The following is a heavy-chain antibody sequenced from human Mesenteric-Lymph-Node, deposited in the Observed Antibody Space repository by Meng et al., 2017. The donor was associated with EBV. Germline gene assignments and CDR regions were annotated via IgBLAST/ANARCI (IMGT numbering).Heavy chain of an antibody. Sequence: LSLPVWGLGRWTLTETLSLTCTVSGGTISDDKYYWGWIRQTPGKGLEWIGSIYYRGGTYYNPSLQSRVTISVDTSKNQFSLRLRSVTAADTAVYYCTRELREEYQVDFWGQGTLVTVSS. D-gene: IGHD1-26*01. CDR3: TRELREEYQVDF. CDR2: IYYRGGT. CDR1: GGTISDDKYY. J-gene: IGHJ4*02. V-gene: IGHV4-39*07.